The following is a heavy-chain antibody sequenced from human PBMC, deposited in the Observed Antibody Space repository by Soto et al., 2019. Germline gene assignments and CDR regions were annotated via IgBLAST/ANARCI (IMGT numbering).Heavy chain of an antibody. V-gene: IGHV3-21*01. CDR3: ARRHGDWLPY. Sequence: EVQLVESGGGLVKPGGSLRLYCAASGFTFSSYSMNWVSQAPGKGLEWVSSISSSSSYIYYADSVKGRFTISRDNAKNSLYLKMNSLRAEDTAVYYCARRHGDWLPYWGQGTLVNVSS. J-gene: IGHJ4*02. D-gene: IGHD2-21*01. CDR1: GFTFSSYS. CDR2: ISSSSSYI.